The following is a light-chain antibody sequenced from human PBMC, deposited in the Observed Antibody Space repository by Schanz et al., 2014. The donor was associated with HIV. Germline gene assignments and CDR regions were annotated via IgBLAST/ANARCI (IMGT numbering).Light chain of an antibody. CDR3: QQYGSSPL. CDR2: RAS. J-gene: IGKJ5*01. Sequence: DIQMTQSPSTLSASVGDRVTITCRASQSISWWLAWYQQKPGKAPKLLIYRASNLETGVPSRFSGSGSGTEFTLTISSLQPEDFAVYYCQQYGSSPLFGQGTRLEIK. V-gene: IGKV1-5*03. CDR1: QSISWW.